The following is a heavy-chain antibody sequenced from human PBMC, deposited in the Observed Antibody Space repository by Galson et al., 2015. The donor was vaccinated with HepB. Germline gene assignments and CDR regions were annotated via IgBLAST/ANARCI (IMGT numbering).Heavy chain of an antibody. CDR3: ARDRPDAYYYYGMDV. CDR1: GYTFTSYG. D-gene: IGHD1-14*01. J-gene: IGHJ6*02. V-gene: IGHV1-18*01. CDR2: ISAYNGNT. Sequence: SVKVSCKASGYTFTSYGISWVRQAPGQGLEWMGWISAYNGNTNYAQKLQGRATVTTDTSTSTAYMELRSLRSDDTAVYYCARDRPDAYYYYGMDVWGQGTTVTVSS.